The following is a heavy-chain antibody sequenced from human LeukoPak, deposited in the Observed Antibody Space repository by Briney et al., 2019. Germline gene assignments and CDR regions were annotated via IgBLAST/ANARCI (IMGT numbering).Heavy chain of an antibody. V-gene: IGHV3-11*03. CDR1: GFTFSDYY. J-gene: IGHJ6*02. Sequence: GESLRLSCAASGFTFSDYYMSWIRQAPGKGLEWVSYISSSSSYTNYADSVKGRFTISRDNAKNSLYLQMNSLRAEDTAVYYCARCIRSATYYYYYGMDVWGQGTTVTVSS. D-gene: IGHD1-14*01. CDR2: ISSSSSYT. CDR3: ARCIRSATYYYYYGMDV.